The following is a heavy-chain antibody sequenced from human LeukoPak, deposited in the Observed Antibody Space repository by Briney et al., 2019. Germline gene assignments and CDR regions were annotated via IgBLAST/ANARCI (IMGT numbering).Heavy chain of an antibody. V-gene: IGHV1-18*01. D-gene: IGHD6-13*01. J-gene: IGHJ1*01. CDR2: ISAYNGNT. Sequence: ASVKVSCKSSGYTFTSYGIIWVRQAPGQGLEWMGCISAYNGNTNYAQKLQGRVTMTTDTSTSTAYMELRSLRSDDTAVYYCARDFRIAAAGTGYFQHWGQGTLVTVSS. CDR3: ARDFRIAAAGTGYFQH. CDR1: GYTFTSYG.